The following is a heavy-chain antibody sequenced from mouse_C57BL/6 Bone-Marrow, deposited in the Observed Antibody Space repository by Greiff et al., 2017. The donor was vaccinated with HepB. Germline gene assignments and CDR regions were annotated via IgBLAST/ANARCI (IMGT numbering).Heavy chain of an antibody. J-gene: IGHJ3*01. Sequence: QVQLQQPGAELVKPGASVKLSCKASGYTFTSYWMQWVKQRPGQGLEWIGEIDPSDSYTNYNQKFKGKATLTVDTSSSTAYMQLSSLTSEDSAVYYCASETMVTAGLSYWGQGTLVTVSA. V-gene: IGHV1-50*01. CDR1: GYTFTSYW. D-gene: IGHD2-2*01. CDR2: IDPSDSYT. CDR3: ASETMVTAGLSY.